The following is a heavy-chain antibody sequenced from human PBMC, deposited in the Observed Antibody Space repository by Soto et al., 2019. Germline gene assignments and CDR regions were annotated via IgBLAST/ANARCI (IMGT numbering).Heavy chain of an antibody. CDR3: ARSSQNYYGMDV. J-gene: IGHJ6*02. CDR1: GGSISSSGYH. Sequence: QAQLQESGPGLVKPSQTLSLTCTVTGGSISSSGYHWSWIRQHPGKGLECIGYIYYSGSTYYNPSLKSRVTISVDTSKTQCSLKLNSVTAADTAVYYCARSSQNYYGMDVWGQGTTVTVS. CDR2: IYYSGST. V-gene: IGHV4-31*03.